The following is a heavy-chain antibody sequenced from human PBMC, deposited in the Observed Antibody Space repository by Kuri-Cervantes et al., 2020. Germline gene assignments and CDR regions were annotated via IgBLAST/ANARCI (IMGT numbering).Heavy chain of an antibody. V-gene: IGHV5-51*01. Sequence: GGSLRLSCKGSGYSFTSYWIGWVRQMPGKGLEWMGIIYPTDSDTRYSPSFQSQVTISADKSISAAYLQWSSLKASDTAMYYCARAPILRGSSWYVRWFDPWGQGTLVTVSS. J-gene: IGHJ5*02. CDR3: ARAPILRGSSWYVRWFDP. D-gene: IGHD6-13*01. CDR2: IYPTDSDT. CDR1: GYSFTSYW.